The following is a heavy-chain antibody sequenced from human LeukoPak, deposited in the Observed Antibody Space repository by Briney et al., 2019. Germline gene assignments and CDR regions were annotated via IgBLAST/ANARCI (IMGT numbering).Heavy chain of an antibody. CDR3: ARDAHYDSSGYYYRFDY. CDR2: ISYDGSNK. D-gene: IGHD3-22*01. CDR1: GFTFSSYA. Sequence: PGGSLRLSCAASGFTFSSYAMHWVRQAPGKGLEWVAVISYDGSNKYYADSVKGRFTISRDNAKNSLYLQMNSLRAEDTAVYYCARDAHYDSSGYYYRFDYWGQGTLVTVSS. V-gene: IGHV3-30*04. J-gene: IGHJ4*02.